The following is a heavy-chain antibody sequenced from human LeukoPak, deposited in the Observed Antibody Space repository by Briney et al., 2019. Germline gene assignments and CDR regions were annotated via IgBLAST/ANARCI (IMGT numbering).Heavy chain of an antibody. CDR2: ISSSGSTI. D-gene: IGHD2-2*01. V-gene: IGHV3-11*01. CDR1: GFTFSDYY. J-gene: IGHJ4*02. CDR3: ARATSSSTTLLDYFDY. Sequence: GGSLRLSCAASGFTFSDYYMSWIRQAPGKGLEWVSYISSSGSTIYYGDSVKGRFTISRDNAKNSLYLQMNSLRAEDTAVYYCARATSSSTTLLDYFDYWGQGTLVTVSS.